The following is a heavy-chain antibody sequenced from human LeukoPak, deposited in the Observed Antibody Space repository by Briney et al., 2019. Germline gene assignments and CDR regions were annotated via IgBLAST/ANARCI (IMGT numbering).Heavy chain of an antibody. V-gene: IGHV3-23*01. Sequence: GGSLRLACAASEFSVGSNYMTWVRQAPGKGLEWVSAISGSGGSTYYADSVKGRFTISRDNSKNTLYLQMNSLRAEDTAVYYCARVGVTAFDIWGQGTMVTVSS. D-gene: IGHD2-21*02. J-gene: IGHJ3*02. CDR1: EFSVGSNY. CDR3: ARVGVTAFDI. CDR2: ISGSGGST.